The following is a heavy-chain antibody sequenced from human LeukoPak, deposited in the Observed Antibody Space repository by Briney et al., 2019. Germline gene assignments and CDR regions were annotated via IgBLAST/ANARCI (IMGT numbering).Heavy chain of an antibody. Sequence: PSETLSLTCTVSGGSISSYYWSWIRQPPGKGLEWIGRIYTSGSTNYNPSLKSRVTMSVDTSKNQFSLKLSSVTAADTAVYYCARDGRGTIRAYYYYYYMDVWGKGTTVTISS. V-gene: IGHV4-4*07. CDR3: ARDGRGTIRAYYYYYYMDV. CDR1: GGSISSYY. CDR2: IYTSGST. D-gene: IGHD5-12*01. J-gene: IGHJ6*03.